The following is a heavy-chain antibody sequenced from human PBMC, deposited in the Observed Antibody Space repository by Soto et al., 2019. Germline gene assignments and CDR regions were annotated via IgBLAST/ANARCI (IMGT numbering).Heavy chain of an antibody. D-gene: IGHD1-26*01. CDR1: GYTFTSYG. Sequence: QVQLVQSGAEVKKPGASVKVSCKASGYTFTSYGISWVRQAPGQGLEWMGWISAYNGNTNYAQKLQGRVTMTTDTSTSTADMELRSRRSDDTAVYYCARDRPFVRATRGGGDYWGQGTLVTVSS. CDR2: ISAYNGNT. CDR3: ARDRPFVRATRGGGDY. V-gene: IGHV1-18*01. J-gene: IGHJ4*02.